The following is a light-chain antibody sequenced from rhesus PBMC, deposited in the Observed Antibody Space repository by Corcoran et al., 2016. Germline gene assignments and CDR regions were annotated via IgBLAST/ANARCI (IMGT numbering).Light chain of an antibody. CDR3: QHNYGTPLT. Sequence: DIQMTRSPSSLSASVGDRVTITCRTSENVNNYLNWYQQKPGKALKLLIYKASTLQIGVPSRFIGGGAGTDYTFTISSLQSEDVATYYCQHNYGTPLTFGGGTKVEIK. CDR1: ENVNNY. V-gene: IGKV1-74*01. CDR2: KAS. J-gene: IGKJ4*01.